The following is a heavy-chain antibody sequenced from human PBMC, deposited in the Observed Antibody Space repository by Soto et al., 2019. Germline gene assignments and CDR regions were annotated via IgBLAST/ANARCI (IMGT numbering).Heavy chain of an antibody. CDR3: TTNYGSGKGKTWP. CDR1: GFTFSNAW. D-gene: IGHD3-10*01. V-gene: IGHV3-15*01. Sequence: ESGGGLVKPGGSLRLSCAASGFTFSNAWMSWVRQAPGKGLEWVGRIKSKTDGGTTDYAAPVKGRFTISRDDSKNTLYLQMNSLKTEDTAVYYCTTNYGSGKGKTWPWGQGTLVTVSS. CDR2: IKSKTDGGTT. J-gene: IGHJ5*02.